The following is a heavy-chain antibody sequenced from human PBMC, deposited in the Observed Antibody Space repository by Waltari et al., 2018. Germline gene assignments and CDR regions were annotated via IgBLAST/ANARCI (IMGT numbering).Heavy chain of an antibody. CDR1: GFTFSSYW. J-gene: IGHJ4*02. D-gene: IGHD3-10*01. CDR3: ASWALHYYGSGSGGY. Sequence: EVQLVESGGGLVQPGGSLRLSCAASGFTFSSYWMSWVRQAPGKGLEWVANIKQDGSEKYYVDSVKGRFTISRDNAKNSLYLQMNSLRAEDTAVYYCASWALHYYGSGSGGYWGQGTLVTVSS. CDR2: IKQDGSEK. V-gene: IGHV3-7*01.